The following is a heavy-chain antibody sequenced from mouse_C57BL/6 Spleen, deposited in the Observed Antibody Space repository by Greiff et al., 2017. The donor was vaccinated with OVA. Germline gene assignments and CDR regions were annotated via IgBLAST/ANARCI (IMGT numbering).Heavy chain of an antibody. CDR2: INPSTGGT. Sequence: VQLQQSGPELVKPGASVKISCKASGYSFTGYYMNWVKQSPEKSLEWIGEINPSTGGTTYNQKFKAKATLTVAKSSSTAYMQLKIRTAEDSAVYYCAMGDDDGYFDYWGQGTTLTVSS. CDR3: AMGDDDGYFDY. CDR1: GYSFTGYY. J-gene: IGHJ2*01. V-gene: IGHV1-42*01. D-gene: IGHD2-4*01.